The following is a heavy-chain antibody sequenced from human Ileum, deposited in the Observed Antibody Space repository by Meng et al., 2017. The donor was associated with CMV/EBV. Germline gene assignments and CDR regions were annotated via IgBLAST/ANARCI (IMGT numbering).Heavy chain of an antibody. Sequence: VELVESGGGLVQPGGSLRLSCAESGFTFSSYWMHWVRQAPGKGLVWVSRINSDGSTTSYADSVKGRFTISRDNAKNTLYLQMNSLRAEDTAVYYCVRDGSSGRHYLDYWGQGTLVTASS. CDR2: INSDGSTT. V-gene: IGHV3-74*01. CDR1: GFTFSSYW. D-gene: IGHD1-26*01. CDR3: VRDGSSGRHYLDY. J-gene: IGHJ4*02.